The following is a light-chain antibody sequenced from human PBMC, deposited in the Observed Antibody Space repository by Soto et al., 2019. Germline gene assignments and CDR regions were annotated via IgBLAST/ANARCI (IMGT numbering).Light chain of an antibody. CDR3: QQYNNWSYT. CDR1: QSVSSD. CDR2: AAS. J-gene: IGKJ2*01. Sequence: EIVMTQSPATLSASPGERATLSCRASQSVSSDLAWYQQKPGQAPRLLIYAASTRATGIPARFSGSGSGTEFTLTISSLQSEDFAVYYCQQYNNWSYTFGQGTKLEIK. V-gene: IGKV3-15*01.